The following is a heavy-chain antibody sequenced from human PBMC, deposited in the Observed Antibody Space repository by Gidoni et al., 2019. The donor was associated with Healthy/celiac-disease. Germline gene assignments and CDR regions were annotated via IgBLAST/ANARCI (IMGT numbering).Heavy chain of an antibody. J-gene: IGHJ3*02. Sequence: QVQLVQSGAEVQKPGASVKVSCKASGYPFTGYYMHWVRQAPGQGLEWMGRINPNSGGTNYAQKFQGRVTMTRDTSISTAYMELSRLRSDDTAVYYCATVYSSFDAFDIWGQGTMVTVSS. CDR2: INPNSGGT. CDR3: ATVYSSFDAFDI. D-gene: IGHD6-6*01. V-gene: IGHV1-2*06. CDR1: GYPFTGYY.